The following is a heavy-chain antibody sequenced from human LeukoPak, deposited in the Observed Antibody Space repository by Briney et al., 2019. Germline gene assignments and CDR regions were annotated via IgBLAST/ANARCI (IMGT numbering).Heavy chain of an antibody. CDR2: IRSDGTT. J-gene: IGHJ6*02. Sequence: GGSLRLSCAASGFTFTNAWMSWVRQAPGKGLEWVSVIRSDGTTDYADSVKGRFDVSRDNFKNTLYLQMNSLRAEDTAVYYCARDHGVQLRLGVDGMDVWGQGTTVTVSS. V-gene: IGHV3-66*01. CDR3: ARDHGVQLRLGVDGMDV. D-gene: IGHD1-1*01. CDR1: GFTFTNAW.